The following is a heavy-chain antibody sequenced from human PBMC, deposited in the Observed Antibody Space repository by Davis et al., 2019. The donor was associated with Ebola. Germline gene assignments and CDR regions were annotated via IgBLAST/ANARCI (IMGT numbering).Heavy chain of an antibody. J-gene: IGHJ6*02. Sequence: SVKVSCKASGGTFSSYAISWVRQAPGQGLEWMGGIIPIFGTANYAQKFQGRVTITADESTSTAYMELSSLRSEDTAVYYCARDTKLYYYYYGMDVWGQGTTVTVSS. CDR2: IIPIFGTA. CDR3: ARDTKLYYYYYGMDV. D-gene: IGHD2-2*01. V-gene: IGHV1-69*13. CDR1: GGTFSSYA.